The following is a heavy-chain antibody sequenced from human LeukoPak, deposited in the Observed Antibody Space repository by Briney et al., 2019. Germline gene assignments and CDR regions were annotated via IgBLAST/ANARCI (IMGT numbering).Heavy chain of an antibody. Sequence: PSETLSLTCTVPGGSISSSSYYWGWIRQPPGKGLEWIGSIYYSGSTYYNPSLKSRVTISVDTSKNQFSLKLSSVTAADTAVYYCASTPHGTVDYWGQGTLVTVSS. CDR2: IYYSGST. J-gene: IGHJ4*02. CDR1: GGSISSSSYY. CDR3: ASTPHGTVDY. V-gene: IGHV4-39*01.